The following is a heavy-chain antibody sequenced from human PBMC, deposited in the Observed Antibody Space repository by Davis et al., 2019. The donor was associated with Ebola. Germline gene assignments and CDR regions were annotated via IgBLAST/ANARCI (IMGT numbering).Heavy chain of an antibody. CDR1: GFTFSSYA. Sequence: PGGSLRLSCAASGFTFSSYAMSWIRQAPGKGLEWVSYISGSGRTIYYADSVKGRFTISRDNAKNSLYLQMNSLRAEDTAVYYCASTFWDYGMDVWGQGTTVTVSS. V-gene: IGHV3-11*01. D-gene: IGHD2/OR15-2a*01. CDR2: ISGSGRTI. CDR3: ASTFWDYGMDV. J-gene: IGHJ6*02.